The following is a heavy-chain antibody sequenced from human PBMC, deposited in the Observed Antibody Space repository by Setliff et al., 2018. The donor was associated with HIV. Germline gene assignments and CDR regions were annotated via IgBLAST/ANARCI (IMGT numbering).Heavy chain of an antibody. CDR2: INHIGST. CDR1: GGSFTTYY. J-gene: IGHJ4*02. V-gene: IGHV4-34*01. D-gene: IGHD3-9*01. Sequence: SETLSLTCAAYGGSFTTYYWSWIRQPPGKGLEWIGEINHIGSTNYNPSLKSRVTISIDTSKNQFSLKLTSVTAADTAMYYCASVRTGYYRIRDYWGQGSLVTSPQ. CDR3: ASVRTGYYRIRDY.